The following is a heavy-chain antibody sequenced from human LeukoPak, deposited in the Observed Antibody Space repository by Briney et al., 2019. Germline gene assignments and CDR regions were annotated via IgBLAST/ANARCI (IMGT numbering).Heavy chain of an antibody. CDR3: ARTRYGDWYFDY. J-gene: IGHJ4*02. D-gene: IGHD4-17*01. CDR1: GGSISSYY. V-gene: IGHV4-59*08. Sequence: PSETLSITCTVSGGSISSYYWSWIRQPRGKGLEWIGYIYYSGSTNYNPSLKSRVTISVDTSKNQFSLKLSSVTAADTAVYYCARTRYGDWYFDYWGQGTLVTVSS. CDR2: IYYSGST.